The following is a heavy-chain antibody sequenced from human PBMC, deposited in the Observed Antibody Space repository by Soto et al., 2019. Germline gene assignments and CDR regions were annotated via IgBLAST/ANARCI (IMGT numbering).Heavy chain of an antibody. CDR1: GASISGFY. J-gene: IGHJ5*02. V-gene: IGHV4-4*07. CDR3: VRDGTKTLRDCFDP. D-gene: IGHD1-1*01. CDR2: IYATGTT. Sequence: SETLSLTCTVSGASISGFYWSWIRKSAGKGLEWIGRIYATGTTDYNPSLKSRVMMSVDTSKKQFSLKLRSVTAADTAVYYCVRDGTKTLRDCFDPWGQGISVTVSS.